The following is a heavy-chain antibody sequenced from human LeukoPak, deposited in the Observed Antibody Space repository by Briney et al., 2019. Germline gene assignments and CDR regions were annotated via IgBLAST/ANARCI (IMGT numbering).Heavy chain of an antibody. Sequence: APVKVSCKASGGTFSSYAISWVRQAPGQGLEWMGRIIPILGIANYAQKFQGRVTITADKSTSTAYMELSSLRSEDTAVYYCASLSGTPSYYYYGMDVWGQGTTVTVSS. V-gene: IGHV1-69*04. CDR3: ASLSGTPSYYYYGMDV. J-gene: IGHJ6*02. D-gene: IGHD1-1*01. CDR1: GGTFSSYA. CDR2: IIPILGIA.